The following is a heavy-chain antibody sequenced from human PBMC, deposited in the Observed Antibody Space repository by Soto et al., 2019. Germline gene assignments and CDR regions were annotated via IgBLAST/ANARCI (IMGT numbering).Heavy chain of an antibody. CDR2: ISAYNGNT. V-gene: IGHV1-18*01. Sequence: QVQLVQSGAEVKKPGASVKVSCKASGYTFTSYGISWVRQAPGQGLEWMGWISAYNGNTNYAQKRQGRVTMTTDTATSTAYMELRSLRSDDTAVYYCARDPTTRYSSSWYPHYWGQGTLVTVSS. J-gene: IGHJ4*02. CDR3: ARDPTTRYSSSWYPHY. D-gene: IGHD6-13*01. CDR1: GYTFTSYG.